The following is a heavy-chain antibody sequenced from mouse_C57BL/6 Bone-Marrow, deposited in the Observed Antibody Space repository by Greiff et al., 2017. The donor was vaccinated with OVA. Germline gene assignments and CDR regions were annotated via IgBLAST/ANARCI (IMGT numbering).Heavy chain of an antibody. D-gene: IGHD2-5*01. V-gene: IGHV5-4*01. CDR3: ARDSPYYSNYPWFAY. J-gene: IGHJ3*01. CDR1: GFTFSSYA. Sequence: EVQVVESGGGLVKPGGSLKLSCAASGFTFSSYAMSWVRPTPEKRLEWVATISDGGSYNYYPDNVKGRFTISRDNAKNNLYLQMSHLKSEDTAMYYCARDSPYYSNYPWFAYWGQGTLVTVSA. CDR2: ISDGGSYN.